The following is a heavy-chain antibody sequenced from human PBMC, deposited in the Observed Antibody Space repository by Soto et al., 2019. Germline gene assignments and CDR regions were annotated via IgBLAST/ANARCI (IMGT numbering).Heavy chain of an antibody. Sequence: GASVKVSCKASGGTFNTHAYHWVRQAPGHGLEWVGGIFLIFGTSNYAQKFPGRVTITADESTSTVYLELSSLRSEDTAVYYCARDLEFRDGNISHLDYWGQGILVTVYS. CDR2: IFLIFGTS. CDR3: ARDLEFRDGNISHLDY. D-gene: IGHD3-10*01. V-gene: IGHV1-69*13. CDR1: GGTFNTHA. J-gene: IGHJ4*02.